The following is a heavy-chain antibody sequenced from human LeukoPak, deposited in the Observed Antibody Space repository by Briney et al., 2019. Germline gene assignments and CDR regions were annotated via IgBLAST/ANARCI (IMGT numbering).Heavy chain of an antibody. CDR1: GGSISSYY. CDR3: ARALRYYYYGMDV. J-gene: IGHJ6*02. Sequence: SSETLSLTCTVSGGSISSYYWSWIRQPPGKGLEWIGYIYYSGSTNYNPSLKSRVTISVDTSKNQFSLKLSSVTAADTAVYYCARALRYYYYGMDVWGQGNTVTVSS. V-gene: IGHV4-59*01. CDR2: IYYSGST.